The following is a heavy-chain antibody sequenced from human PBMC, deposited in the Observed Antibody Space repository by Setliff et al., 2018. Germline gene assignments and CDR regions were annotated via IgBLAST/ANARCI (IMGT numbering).Heavy chain of an antibody. CDR3: ARGGTYRYFDY. CDR2: TYSGGTT. V-gene: IGHV4-39*07. CDR1: GDSMNSGVYY. J-gene: IGHJ4*02. Sequence: SETLSLTCKVSGDSMNSGVYYWAWIRQPPGKGLEWIGRTYSGGTTYYNSSLKSRVTISVDTSKNQFSLKLNSMTAADTAVYYCARGGTYRYFDYWGQGALVTVS.